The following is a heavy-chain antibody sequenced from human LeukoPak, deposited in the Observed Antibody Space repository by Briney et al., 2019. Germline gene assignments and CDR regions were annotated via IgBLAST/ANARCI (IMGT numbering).Heavy chain of an antibody. Sequence: SETLSLTCTVSGTSVSSYYWSWIRQPAGRGLEWIGRIYTRGSTNYNPSLQSRVSMSVDSSKSQFSLRLTSVTAADTAIYYCARGRYCSATTCSGGDAFDIWGQGAVVTVSS. J-gene: IGHJ3*02. CDR3: ARGRYCSATTCSGGDAFDI. CDR1: GTSVSSYY. CDR2: IYTRGST. D-gene: IGHD2-8*02. V-gene: IGHV4-4*07.